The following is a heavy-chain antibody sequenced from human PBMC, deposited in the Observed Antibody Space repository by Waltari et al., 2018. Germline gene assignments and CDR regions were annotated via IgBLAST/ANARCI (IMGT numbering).Heavy chain of an antibody. J-gene: IGHJ3*01. Sequence: QVLLAQSGAEVKMPGASVRVSCSGNTLSGYFLHLVRQAPGQGLEWMGWINPNSGGTNYAQKFQGRVTMTRDTSISTAYMELSRLRSDDTAVYYCAREPVERYWGQGTMVTVSS. V-gene: IGHV1-2*02. CDR3: AREPVERY. CDR2: INPNSGGT. CDR1: GNTLSGYF.